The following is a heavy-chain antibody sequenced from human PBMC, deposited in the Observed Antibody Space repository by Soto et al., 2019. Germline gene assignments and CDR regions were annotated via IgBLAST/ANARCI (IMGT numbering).Heavy chain of an antibody. V-gene: IGHV4-59*01. D-gene: IGHD2-2*01. Sequence: PSETLSLTCTVSGGSISSYYWSWIRQPPGKGLEWIGYIYYSGSTNYNPSLKSRVTISVDTSKNQFSLKLSSVTAADTAVYYCARGHQLLSIDPWGQGTLVTSPQ. CDR2: IYYSGST. CDR1: GGSISSYY. CDR3: ARGHQLLSIDP. J-gene: IGHJ5*02.